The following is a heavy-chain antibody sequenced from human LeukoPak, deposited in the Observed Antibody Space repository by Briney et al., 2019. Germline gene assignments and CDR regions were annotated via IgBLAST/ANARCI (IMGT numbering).Heavy chain of an antibody. D-gene: IGHD4-23*01. J-gene: IGHJ4*02. CDR3: VRDDGIGGPFDY. CDR2: IYSGGST. Sequence: GGSLRLSCAASGFTFSRYWMNWVRQAPGKGLEWVSIIYSGGSTYYADSVKGRFTISRDSSKNTLYLQMSSLRAEDTAVYYCVRDDGIGGPFDYWGQGTLVTVSS. CDR1: GFTFSRYW. V-gene: IGHV3-53*01.